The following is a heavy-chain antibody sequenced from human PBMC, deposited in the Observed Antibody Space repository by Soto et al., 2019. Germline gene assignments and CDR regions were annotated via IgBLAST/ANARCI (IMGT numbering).Heavy chain of an antibody. CDR1: GLKFSNLW. V-gene: IGHV3-74*01. D-gene: IGHD1-26*01. Sequence: GGSMRLPCAASGLKFSNLWMHWVRQAPGKGLVWVSHINSDGSDSTHADSVKGRFTISRDNAKNTLYLQMNSLRAEDTAVYFCVRDDPGLGMDYWGLGTLVTVSS. J-gene: IGHJ4*02. CDR3: VRDDPGLGMDY. CDR2: INSDGSDS.